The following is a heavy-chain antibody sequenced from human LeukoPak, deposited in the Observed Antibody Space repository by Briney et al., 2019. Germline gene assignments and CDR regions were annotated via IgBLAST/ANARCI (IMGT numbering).Heavy chain of an antibody. CDR3: ARVKNRIAAAGTGWFDP. D-gene: IGHD6-13*01. Sequence: SETLSLTCAVYGGSFSGYYWSWIRQPPGKGLEWIGESNHSGSTNYNPSLKSRVTISVDTSKNQFSLKLSSVTAADTAVYYCARVKNRIAAAGTGWFDPWGQGTLVTVSS. CDR2: SNHSGST. CDR1: GGSFSGYY. V-gene: IGHV4-34*01. J-gene: IGHJ5*02.